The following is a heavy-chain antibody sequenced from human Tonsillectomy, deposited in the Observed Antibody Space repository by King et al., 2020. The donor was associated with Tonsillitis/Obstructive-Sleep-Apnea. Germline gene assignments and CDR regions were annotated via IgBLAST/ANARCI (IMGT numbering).Heavy chain of an antibody. V-gene: IGHV1-2*02. D-gene: IGHD1-26*01. J-gene: IGHJ3*02. CDR1: GYTFTGYY. CDR3: ASSLRGIGGPDAFDI. Sequence: QLVQSGAEVKKPGASVKVSCKASGYTFTGYYMHWVRQAPGQGLEWMGWIKPNSGGTNYAQKFQGRVTMTRDTSISTAYMELSRLRSDDTAVYYCASSLRGIGGPDAFDIWGQGTMVTVSS. CDR2: IKPNSGGT.